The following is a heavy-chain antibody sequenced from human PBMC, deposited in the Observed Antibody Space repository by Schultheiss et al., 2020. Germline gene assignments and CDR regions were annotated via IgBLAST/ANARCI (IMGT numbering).Heavy chain of an antibody. CDR3: ARGASHFDY. V-gene: IGHV4-61*02. CDR2: IYTSGST. J-gene: IGHJ4*02. CDR1: GGSISSGSYY. Sequence: SETLSLTCTVSGGSISSGSYYWSWIRQPAGKGLEWIGRIYTSGSTNYNPSLKSRVTISVDTSKNQFSLKLSSVTAADTAVYYCARGASHFDYWGQGTLVTVSS.